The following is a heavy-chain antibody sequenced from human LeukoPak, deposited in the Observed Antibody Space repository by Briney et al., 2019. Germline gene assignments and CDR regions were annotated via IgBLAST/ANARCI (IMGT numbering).Heavy chain of an antibody. D-gene: IGHD5-18*01. V-gene: IGHV4-38-2*02. J-gene: IGHJ6*03. Sequence: PSETLSLTCTVSRYSITRGYYSAWIRQPPGKGLDWIGSIYHSVMTSYNPTLRSRVTISVDTSKNKFSLKLSSVTAADTAVYYCARDHPEGDTYGYVTWEYYYYYMDVWGKGTTVTIS. CDR1: RYSITRGYY. CDR2: IYHSVMT. CDR3: ARDHPEGDTYGYVTWEYYYYYMDV.